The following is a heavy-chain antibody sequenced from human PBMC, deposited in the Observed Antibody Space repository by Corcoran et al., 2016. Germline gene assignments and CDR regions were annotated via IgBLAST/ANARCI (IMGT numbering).Heavy chain of an antibody. Sequence: QVQLQESGPGLVKPSETLSLTCTVSGGSISSYYWSWIRQPPGKGLEWIGYIYYSGSTNYNPSLKIRVTISVDTSKNQFSLKLSFVTAADTAVYYCARGNANYDILTGYYNGPLDYWGQGTLVTVSS. V-gene: IGHV4-59*01. CDR2: IYYSGST. CDR3: ARGNANYDILTGYYNGPLDY. J-gene: IGHJ4*02. CDR1: GGSISSYY. D-gene: IGHD3-9*01.